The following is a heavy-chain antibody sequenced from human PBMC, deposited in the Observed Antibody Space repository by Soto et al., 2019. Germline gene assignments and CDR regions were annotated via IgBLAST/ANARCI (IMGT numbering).Heavy chain of an antibody. CDR2: INHSGST. D-gene: IGHD3-10*02. Sequence: SETLSLTCAVYGGSFSGYYWSWIRQPPGKGLEWIGEINHSGSTNYNPSLKSRVTISVDTSKNQFSLKLSSVTAADTAVYYCARGRFKPVRGVIMGLDPWGQGTLVTVSS. CDR1: GGSFSGYY. V-gene: IGHV4-34*01. J-gene: IGHJ5*02. CDR3: ARGRFKPVRGVIMGLDP.